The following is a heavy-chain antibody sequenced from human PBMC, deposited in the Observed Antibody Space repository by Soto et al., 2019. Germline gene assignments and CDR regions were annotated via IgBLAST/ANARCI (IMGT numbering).Heavy chain of an antibody. CDR3: ARRGVRGYSYGRFDY. D-gene: IGHD5-18*01. CDR2: IYYSGST. CDR1: GGSISSYY. J-gene: IGHJ4*02. Sequence: SETLSLTCTVSGGSISSYYWSWIRQPPGKGLEWIGYIYYSGSTNYNPSLKSRVTISVDTSKNQFSLKLSSVTAADTAVYYCARRGVRGYSYGRFDYWGQGTLVTVSS. V-gene: IGHV4-59*01.